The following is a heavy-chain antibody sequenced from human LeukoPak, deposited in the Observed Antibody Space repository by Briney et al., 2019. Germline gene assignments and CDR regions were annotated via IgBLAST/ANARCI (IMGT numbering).Heavy chain of an antibody. J-gene: IGHJ4*02. CDR3: AREIWLGESAFDY. Sequence: ASVKASCKASGYTFTSYAMHWVRQAPGQRLEWMGWINAGNGNTKYSQKFQGRVTIPRDTSASTAYMELSSLRSEDTAVYYCAREIWLGESAFDYWGQGTLVTVSS. CDR1: GYTFTSYA. V-gene: IGHV1-3*01. CDR2: INAGNGNT. D-gene: IGHD3-10*01.